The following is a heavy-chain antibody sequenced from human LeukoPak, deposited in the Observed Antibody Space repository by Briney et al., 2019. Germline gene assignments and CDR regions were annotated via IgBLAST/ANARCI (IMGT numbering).Heavy chain of an antibody. Sequence: SETLSLTCTVSGGSISSYYWSWIRQPAGKGLEWIGRIYTSGSTNYNPSLKSRVTISVDTSKNQFSLKLSSVTAADTAVYYCARQKVTGEGDYFDYWGQGTLVTVSS. CDR3: ARQKVTGEGDYFDY. J-gene: IGHJ4*02. D-gene: IGHD7-27*01. CDR1: GGSISSYY. V-gene: IGHV4-4*07. CDR2: IYTSGST.